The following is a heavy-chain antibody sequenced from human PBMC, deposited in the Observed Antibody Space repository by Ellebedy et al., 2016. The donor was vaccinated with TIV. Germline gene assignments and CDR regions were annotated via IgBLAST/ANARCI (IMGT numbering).Heavy chain of an antibody. V-gene: IGHV3-9*01. Sequence: SLKISXAASGFTFSTYSMNWVRQSPGKGLEWVSSISWNSGYIAYGDSVKGRFTISRDNAENSLFLQMNSLRAEDTALYYCVKEGCTGGNCYFDSWGQGTLVTVSS. CDR2: ISWNSGYI. D-gene: IGHD2-8*02. CDR3: VKEGCTGGNCYFDS. J-gene: IGHJ4*02. CDR1: GFTFSTYS.